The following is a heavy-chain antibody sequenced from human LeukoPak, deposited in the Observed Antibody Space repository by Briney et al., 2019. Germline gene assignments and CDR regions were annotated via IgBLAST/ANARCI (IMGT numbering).Heavy chain of an antibody. V-gene: IGHV4-39*07. D-gene: IGHD6-13*01. CDR1: GGSISSSSYY. J-gene: IGHJ6*03. CDR2: IYYSGST. CDR3: ARESRRIAAAGPSYYMDV. Sequence: SETLSLTCTVSGGSISSSSYYWGWIRQPPGKGLAWIGSIYYSGSTYYNPSLKSRVTISVDTSKNQFSLMLNSVTAADTAVYYCARESRRIAAAGPSYYMDVWGRGTTVTVSS.